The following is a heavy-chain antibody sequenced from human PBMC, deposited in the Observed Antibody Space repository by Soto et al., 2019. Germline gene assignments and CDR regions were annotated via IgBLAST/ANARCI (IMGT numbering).Heavy chain of an antibody. Sequence: SETLSLTCTVSGGSISSGGYYWSWIRQHPGKGLEWIGYIYYSGSTYYNPSLKSRVTISVDTSKNQFSLKLSSVTAADTAVYYCARDHDYGGHWDYYYGMDVWGQGTTVTVSS. CDR1: GGSISSGGYY. D-gene: IGHD4-17*01. CDR3: ARDHDYGGHWDYYYGMDV. J-gene: IGHJ6*02. CDR2: IYYSGST. V-gene: IGHV4-31*03.